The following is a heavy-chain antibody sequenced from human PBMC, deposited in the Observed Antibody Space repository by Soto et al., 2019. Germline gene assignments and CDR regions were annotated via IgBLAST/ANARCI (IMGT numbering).Heavy chain of an antibody. CDR2: IYPGDSDT. CDR3: VTRSRGLQSSPPRLDS. CDR1: GYSFNNYW. J-gene: IGHJ4*02. V-gene: IGHV5-51*01. Sequence: GESLKISCKGSGYSFNNYWIGWVRQMPGKGLEWLAIIYPGDSDTKYSPSFQGHVTISADRSISTAYLQWSSLKASDTAVYYCVTRSRGLQSSPPRLDSWGQGTLVTVSS. D-gene: IGHD4-4*01.